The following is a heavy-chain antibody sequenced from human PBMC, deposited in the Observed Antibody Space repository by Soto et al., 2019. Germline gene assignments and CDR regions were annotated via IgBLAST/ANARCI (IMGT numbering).Heavy chain of an antibody. CDR3: AKKGYYPSGKINLFDS. J-gene: IGHJ4*02. Sequence: LSLTCAVSGYSINSDYYWGWIRQPPGKGLEWIGSVDHSGRTYYSPSLRGRLTIFIDTSKNQFSLRLTSVTAADTGMYFCAKKGYYPSGKINLFDSWGPGTLVTVPS. CDR1: GYSINSDYY. CDR2: VDHSGRT. D-gene: IGHD3-10*01. V-gene: IGHV4-38-2*01.